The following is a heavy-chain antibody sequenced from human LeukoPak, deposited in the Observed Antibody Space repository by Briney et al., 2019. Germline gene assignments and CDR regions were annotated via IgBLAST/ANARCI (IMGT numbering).Heavy chain of an antibody. J-gene: IGHJ4*02. CDR3: ARDLPAGMAARPPYQLDY. CDR2: ISVYNGDT. CDR1: DHTFTTYG. Sequence: GASVKVSCKASDHTFTTYGITWVRQVPGQGLEWMGWISVYNGDTKYAQKFRGRVTLTTETSTSTVYMELRSLKSDDTAVYYCARDLPAGMAARPPYQLDYWGQGTRVTVSS. D-gene: IGHD6-6*01. V-gene: IGHV1-18*01.